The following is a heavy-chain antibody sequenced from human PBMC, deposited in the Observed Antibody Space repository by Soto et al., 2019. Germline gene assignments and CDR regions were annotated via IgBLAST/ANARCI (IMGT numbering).Heavy chain of an antibody. CDR1: GFTFSSYA. CDR2: ISGSGGST. J-gene: IGHJ3*02. Sequence: QPGGSLRLSCAASGFTFSSYAMSWVRQAPGKGLEWVSAISGSGGSTYYADSVKGRFTISRDNSKNTLYLQMNSLRAEDTAVYYCAKDRQSGWNYYDSSGYGAFDIWGQGTMVTVSS. V-gene: IGHV3-23*01. CDR3: AKDRQSGWNYYDSSGYGAFDI. D-gene: IGHD3-22*01.